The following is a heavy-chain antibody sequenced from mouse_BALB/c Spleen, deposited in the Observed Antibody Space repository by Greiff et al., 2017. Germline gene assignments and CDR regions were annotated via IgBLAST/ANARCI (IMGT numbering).Heavy chain of an antibody. J-gene: IGHJ2*01. Sequence: QVQLQQSGAELVRPGTSVKVSCKASGYAFTNYLIEWVKQRPGQGLEWIGVINPGSGGTNYNEKFKGKATLTADKSSSTAYMQLSSLTSDDSAVYFCARGNSLLRQLGYWGQGTTLTVSS. V-gene: IGHV1-54*01. CDR1: GYAFTNYL. CDR2: INPGSGGT. CDR3: ARGNSLLRQLGY. D-gene: IGHD1-2*01.